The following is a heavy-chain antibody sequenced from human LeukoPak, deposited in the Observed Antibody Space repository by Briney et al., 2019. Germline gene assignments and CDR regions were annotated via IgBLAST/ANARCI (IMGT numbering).Heavy chain of an antibody. CDR2: ISGSGGST. J-gene: IGHJ6*03. Sequence: GGSLRLSCAASGFTFSSYSMNWVRQAPGKGLEWVSAISGSGGSTYYADSVKGRFTISRDNSKNTLFLQMNSLRAEDTAVYYCARRKWELPTPNYYYMDVWGKGTTVTVSS. V-gene: IGHV3-23*01. D-gene: IGHD1-26*01. CDR1: GFTFSSYS. CDR3: ARRKWELPTPNYYYMDV.